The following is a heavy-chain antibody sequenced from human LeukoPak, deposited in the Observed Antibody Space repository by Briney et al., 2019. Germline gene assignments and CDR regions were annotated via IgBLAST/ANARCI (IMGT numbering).Heavy chain of an antibody. CDR1: GGSISSYY. J-gene: IGHJ4*02. V-gene: IGHV4-59*01. Sequence: PSETLSLTCTVSGGSISSYYWSWIRQPPGKGLEWIGYIYYSGSTNYNPSLKSRVTISVDTSKNQFSLKLSSVTAADMAVYYCARGRGIAAAGTGYFDYWGQGTLVTVSS. D-gene: IGHD6-13*01. CDR2: IYYSGST. CDR3: ARGRGIAAAGTGYFDY.